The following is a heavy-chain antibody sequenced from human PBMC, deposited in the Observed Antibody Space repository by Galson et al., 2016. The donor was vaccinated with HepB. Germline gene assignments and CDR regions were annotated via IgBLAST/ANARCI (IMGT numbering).Heavy chain of an antibody. D-gene: IGHD1-26*01. CDR1: GFTFVNYA. CDR2: VSWNSGTI. CDR3: AQDKASMSVGATNFQH. Sequence: SLRLSCAVSGFTFVNYAMHWVRQAPGKSLEWVSSVSWNSGTIVYADSVKGRFTISRDNAKKFLYLQMNSLRAEDTAFYYCAQDKASMSVGATNFQHWGQGTLVTVSS. J-gene: IGHJ1*01. V-gene: IGHV3-9*01.